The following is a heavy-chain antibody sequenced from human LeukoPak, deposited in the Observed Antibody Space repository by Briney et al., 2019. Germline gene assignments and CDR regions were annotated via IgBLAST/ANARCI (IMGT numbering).Heavy chain of an antibody. CDR1: GFAFSSLA. J-gene: IGHJ4*02. D-gene: IGHD6-19*01. V-gene: IGHV3-30-3*01. CDR3: ARDGPSSGWWGGARLGKDY. CDR2: ISYDGSNK. Sequence: GGSLRLSCAVSGFAFSSLAMHWVRQAPGKGLEWVAVISYDGSNKYYADSVKGRFTISRDNSKNTLYLQMNSLRAEDTAVYYCARDGPSSGWWGGARLGKDYWGQGTLVTVSS.